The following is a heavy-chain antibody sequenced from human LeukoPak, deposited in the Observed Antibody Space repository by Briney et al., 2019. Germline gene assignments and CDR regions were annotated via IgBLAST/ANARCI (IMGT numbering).Heavy chain of an antibody. J-gene: IGHJ4*02. Sequence: GGSLRLSCAASGFTFSSYAMSWVRQAPGKGLEWVSAISGSGGSTYYADSVKGRFTISRDNSKNTLYLQMNSLRAEDTAAYYCAGERSYDSSGLLDYWGQGTLVTVSS. CDR1: GFTFSSYA. V-gene: IGHV3-23*01. D-gene: IGHD3-22*01. CDR3: AGERSYDSSGLLDY. CDR2: ISGSGGST.